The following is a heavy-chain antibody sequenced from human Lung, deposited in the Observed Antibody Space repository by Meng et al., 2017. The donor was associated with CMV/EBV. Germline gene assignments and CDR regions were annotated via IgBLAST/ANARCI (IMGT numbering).Heavy chain of an antibody. V-gene: IGHV2-5*02. Sequence: QITLKESGPTLVKPTXTLTLTXTFSGFSLSTSGVGVGWIRQPPGKALEWLALIYWDDDKRYNSSLKSRLTITKDTSTNQVVLTMTNMDPVDTATYYCAHTPPSYGDYETGWFDPWGQGTLVTVSS. CDR2: IYWDDDK. D-gene: IGHD4-17*01. J-gene: IGHJ5*02. CDR1: GFSLSTSGVG. CDR3: AHTPPSYGDYETGWFDP.